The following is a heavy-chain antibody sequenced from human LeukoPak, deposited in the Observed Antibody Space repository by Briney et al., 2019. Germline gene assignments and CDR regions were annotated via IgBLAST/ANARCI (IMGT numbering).Heavy chain of an antibody. CDR3: ARTVNSGSYFDAFDI. CDR1: GGSISSYY. V-gene: IGHV4-59*01. D-gene: IGHD1-26*01. Sequence: SETLSLTCTVSGGSISSYYWGWIRQPPGKGLGGIGYIYYSGSTNYNPSLKSRVTISVDTSKNQFSLKLSSVTAADTAVYYCARTVNSGSYFDAFDIWGQGTMVTVSS. J-gene: IGHJ3*02. CDR2: IYYSGST.